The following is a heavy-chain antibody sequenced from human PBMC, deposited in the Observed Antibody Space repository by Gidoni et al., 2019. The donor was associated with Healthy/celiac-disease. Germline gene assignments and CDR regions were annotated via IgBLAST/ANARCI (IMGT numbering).Heavy chain of an antibody. CDR2: INPSGGST. V-gene: IGHV1-46*03. CDR3: AMFAAAGTGAAEYFQH. J-gene: IGHJ1*01. D-gene: IGHD6-13*01. CDR1: GSTFTTSD. Sequence: QVQLVQSGAEGKQPGASVKVSCKASGSTFTTSDLPWVRQAPGQGLEWRGVINPSGGSTIYAQKFLGRVTTTRDTSTSTVYMELSSLISEDTAVYYGAMFAAAGTGAAEYFQHWGQGTLVTVSS.